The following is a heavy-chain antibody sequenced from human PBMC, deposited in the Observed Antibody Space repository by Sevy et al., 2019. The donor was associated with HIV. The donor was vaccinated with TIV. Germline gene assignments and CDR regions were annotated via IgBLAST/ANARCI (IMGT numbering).Heavy chain of an antibody. CDR1: GFTLRAYW. Sequence: GGSLRLSCAASGFTLRAYWMSWVRQAPGKGLEWVANIKQDGSEKSYVDSVKGRFTISRDNAKNSLYLQMNSLRAEDTAVYYCGSGLMRYFDLWGRGTLVTVSS. CDR2: IKQDGSEK. J-gene: IGHJ2*01. V-gene: IGHV3-7*01. CDR3: GSGLMRYFDL. D-gene: IGHD3-10*01.